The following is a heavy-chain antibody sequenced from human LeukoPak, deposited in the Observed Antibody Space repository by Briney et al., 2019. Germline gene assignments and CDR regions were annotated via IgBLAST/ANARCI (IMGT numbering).Heavy chain of an antibody. CDR2: ISSSSSYI. CDR1: GFNFSSYS. CDR3: ARGVRSSTSCYFDY. V-gene: IGHV3-21*01. D-gene: IGHD2-2*01. J-gene: IGHJ4*02. Sequence: KPGGSLRLSCAASGFNFSSYSMNWVRQAPGKGLEWVSCISSSSSYIYYADSVKGRFTISRDNAKNSLYLQMNSLRAEDTRVYYCARGVRSSTSCYFDYWGQGTLVTVSS.